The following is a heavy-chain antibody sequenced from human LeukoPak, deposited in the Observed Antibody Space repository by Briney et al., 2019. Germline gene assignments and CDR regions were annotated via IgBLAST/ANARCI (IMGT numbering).Heavy chain of an antibody. Sequence: GGSLRLSCTASGFTLRSHGMQCARQAPGKGPEWVAVTWFGLSDYGDTVKGRFIVYRDNHRNTLYLEMSNLRVEDTALCYCAREQSTSGHAGAFDLWGQGTVVTVSS. V-gene: IGHV3-33*01. J-gene: IGHJ3*01. CDR3: AREQSTSGHAGAFDL. D-gene: IGHD5-12*01. CDR1: GFTLRSHG. CDR2: TWFGLS.